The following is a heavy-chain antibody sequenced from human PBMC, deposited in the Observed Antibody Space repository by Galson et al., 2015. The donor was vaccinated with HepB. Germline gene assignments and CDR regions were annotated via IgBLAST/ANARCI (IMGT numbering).Heavy chain of an antibody. CDR3: AKDPYYQDTTGYYRYFDY. Sequence: SLRLSCAASGFIFSSYGMHWVRQAPGKGLEWVAVISYDGGITYYADSVKGRFTVSRDNSKNTLFLQMNSLRTEDTAMYYCAKDPYYQDTTGYYRYFDYWGQGTLVSVSS. CDR1: GFIFSSYG. J-gene: IGHJ4*02. D-gene: IGHD3-22*01. CDR2: ISYDGGIT. V-gene: IGHV3-30*18.